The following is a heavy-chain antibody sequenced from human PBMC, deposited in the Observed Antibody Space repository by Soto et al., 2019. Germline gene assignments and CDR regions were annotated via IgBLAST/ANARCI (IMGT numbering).Heavy chain of an antibody. CDR2: IYYSGST. D-gene: IGHD2-2*01. J-gene: IGHJ5*02. Sequence: PSETLSLTCTVSGGSISSYYWSWIRQPPGKGLEWIGYIYYSGSTNYNPSLKSRVTISVDTSKNQFSLKLSSVTAADTAVYYCARNIVVVPAGVGDWFDPWGQGTLVTVS. V-gene: IGHV4-59*08. CDR3: ARNIVVVPAGVGDWFDP. CDR1: GGSISSYY.